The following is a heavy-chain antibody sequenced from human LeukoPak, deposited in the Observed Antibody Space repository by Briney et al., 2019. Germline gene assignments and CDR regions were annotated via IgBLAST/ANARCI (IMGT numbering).Heavy chain of an antibody. J-gene: IGHJ4*01. CDR1: GFPFSTYA. D-gene: IGHD2-2*02. V-gene: IGHV3-23*01. CDR3: ASPLSGYCSSASCYIDY. CDR2: ISGSGLSK. Sequence: GGSLRLSCVASGFPFSTYAMSWVRQAPGKGLEWVSGISGSGLSKYYADSVKGRFTISRDSSKNTLFLQMNSLRPEDTAVYYCASPLSGYCSSASCYIDYWGHGTLVTVSS.